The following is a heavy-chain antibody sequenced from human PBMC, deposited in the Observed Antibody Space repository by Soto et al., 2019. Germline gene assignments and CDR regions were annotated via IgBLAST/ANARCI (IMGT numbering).Heavy chain of an antibody. D-gene: IGHD2-21*01. CDR1: GYTFTSYD. J-gene: IGHJ5*02. CDR2: MNPNSGNT. V-gene: IGHV1-8*01. CDR3: AFTDHLAYCGGDCYSIWFDP. Sequence: GASVKVSCKTSGYTFTSYDINWVRQATGQGLEWMGWMNPNSGNTGYAQKFQGRVTMTRNTSISTAYMELSSLRSEDTAVYYCAFTDHLAYCGGDCYSIWFDPWGQGTLVTVSS.